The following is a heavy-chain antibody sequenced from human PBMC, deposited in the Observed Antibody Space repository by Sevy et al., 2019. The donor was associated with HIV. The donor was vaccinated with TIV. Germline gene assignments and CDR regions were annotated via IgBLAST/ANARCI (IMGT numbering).Heavy chain of an antibody. J-gene: IGHJ1*01. Sequence: GGSLRLSCAASGFTFSNAWMSWVRQAPGKGLEWVGRIKSKTDGGTTDYAAPVKGRFTISRDDSKNTLYLQMNSLKTEGTAVYYRTTGCGYCSGGSCYCPPEMGEYFQHWGQGTLVIVSS. CDR1: GFTFSNAW. D-gene: IGHD2-15*01. CDR2: IKSKTDGGTT. V-gene: IGHV3-15*01. CDR3: TTGCGYCSGGSCYCPPEMGEYFQH.